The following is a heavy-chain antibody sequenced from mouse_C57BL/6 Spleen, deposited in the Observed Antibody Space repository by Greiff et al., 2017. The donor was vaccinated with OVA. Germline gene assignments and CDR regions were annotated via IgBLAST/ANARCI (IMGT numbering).Heavy chain of an antibody. J-gene: IGHJ2*01. Sequence: QVHVKQSGAELVKPGASVKISCKASGYAFSSYWMNWVKQRPGKGLEWIGQIYPGDGDTNYNGKFKGKATLTADKSSSTAYMQLSSLTSEDSAVYFCARGYSVYFDYWGQGTTLTVSS. D-gene: IGHD2-3*01. CDR3: ARGYSVYFDY. V-gene: IGHV1-80*01. CDR1: GYAFSSYW. CDR2: IYPGDGDT.